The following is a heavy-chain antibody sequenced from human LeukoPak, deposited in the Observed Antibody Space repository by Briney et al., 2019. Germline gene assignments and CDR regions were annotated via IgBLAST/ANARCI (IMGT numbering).Heavy chain of an antibody. CDR1: GGSFSGYY. CDR3: ARGADRWGQYYYVSGTIPRRYYMDV. CDR2: IDHRGST. Sequence: SETLSLTCAVYGGSFSGYYWSWIRQPPGKGLEWIGEIDHRGSTNYNPSLKSRVTISVDTSKNQFSLKLSSVTAADTAVYYCARGADRWGQYYYVSGTIPRRYYMDVWGKGTTVTVSS. D-gene: IGHD3-10*01. J-gene: IGHJ6*03. V-gene: IGHV4-34*01.